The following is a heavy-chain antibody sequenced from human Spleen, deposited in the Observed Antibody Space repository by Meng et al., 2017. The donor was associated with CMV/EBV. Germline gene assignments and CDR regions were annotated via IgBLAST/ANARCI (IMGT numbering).Heavy chain of an antibody. CDR2: INPNSGGT. CDR1: GYTFTGYY. D-gene: IGHD1-1*01. V-gene: IGHV1-2*02. CDR3: ARRGTTGTTGRIRFDP. J-gene: IGHJ5*02. Sequence: ASVKVSCKASGYTFTGYYMHWVRQAPGQGLEWMGWINPNSGGTNYAQKFQGRVTMTRDTSISTAYMELSRLRSDDTAVYYCARRGTTGTTGRIRFDPWGQGTLVTRLL.